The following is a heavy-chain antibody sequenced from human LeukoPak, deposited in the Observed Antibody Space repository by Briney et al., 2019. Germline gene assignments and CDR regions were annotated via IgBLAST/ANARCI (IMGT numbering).Heavy chain of an antibody. CDR1: GFTFSDYW. CDR2: INTDGSIT. V-gene: IGHV3-74*01. J-gene: IGHJ4*02. D-gene: IGHD1-1*01. CDR3: ARDLINSRHFDY. Sequence: GGSLRLSCAASGFTFSDYWIHWVRQAPGKGLVWVSRINTDGSITNYADSVKGRFTISRDNSKNTLYLQMNSLRAEDTAVYYCARDLINSRHFDYWGQGTLVTVSS.